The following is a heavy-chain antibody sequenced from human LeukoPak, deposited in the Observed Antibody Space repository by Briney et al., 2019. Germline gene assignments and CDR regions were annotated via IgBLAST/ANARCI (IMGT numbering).Heavy chain of an antibody. V-gene: IGHV1-18*01. CDR2: ISAYNGNT. CDR1: GYTFTSYG. J-gene: IGHJ6*02. D-gene: IGHD2-21*02. Sequence: GASVKVSCKASGYTFTSYGISWVRQAPGQGLEWMGWISAYNGNTNYAQKLQGRVTMTTDTSTSTAYMELRSLRSDDTAVYYCARVSCGGDCYSHYYYGMDVWGQGTTVTVSS. CDR3: ARVSCGGDCYSHYYYGMDV.